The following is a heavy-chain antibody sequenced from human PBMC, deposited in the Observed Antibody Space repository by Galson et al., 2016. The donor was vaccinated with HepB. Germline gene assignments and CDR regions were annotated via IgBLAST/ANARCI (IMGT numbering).Heavy chain of an antibody. J-gene: IGHJ3*02. CDR2: ISAYDGNT. V-gene: IGHV1-18*01. D-gene: IGHD3-16*01. CDR3: AKLRGRVWGTYPDAFEI. Sequence: SVKVSCKASGYSVTTYGLTWVRQAPGQGLEWMGWISAYDGNTKYAQKFQGRVTMTADASTNTGYMELTSLTSDDTAGYYCAKLRGRVWGTYPDAFEIWGQGTLVTVSS. CDR1: GYSVTTYG.